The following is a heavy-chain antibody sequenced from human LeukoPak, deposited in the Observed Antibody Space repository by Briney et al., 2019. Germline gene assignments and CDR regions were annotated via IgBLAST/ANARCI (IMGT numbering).Heavy chain of an antibody. V-gene: IGHV4-59*12. CDR3: AAQYSGYVRLDY. CDR1: GGSFSGYY. J-gene: IGHJ4*02. CDR2: IYDSGST. D-gene: IGHD5-12*01. Sequence: SETLSLTCAVYGGSFSGYYWSWIRQPPGKGLEWIGYIYDSGSTNYNPSLKSRVTISVDTSKKQFSLKLSSVTAADTAVYYCAAQYSGYVRLDYWGQGTLVTVSS.